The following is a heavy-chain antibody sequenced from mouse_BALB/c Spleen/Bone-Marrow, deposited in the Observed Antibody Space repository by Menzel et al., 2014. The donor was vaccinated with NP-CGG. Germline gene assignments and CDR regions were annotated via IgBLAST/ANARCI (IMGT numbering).Heavy chain of an antibody. D-gene: IGHD1-1*01. CDR2: IDPANGNT. CDR1: GFNIKDTY. J-gene: IGHJ3*01. CDR3: AFYYYGSSGVAY. V-gene: IGHV14-3*02. Sequence: VQLKESGAGLVKPGASVKLSCTASGFNIKDTYMHWVKQRPEQGLEWIGRIDPANGNTKYDPKFQGKATITADTPSNTAYLQLSSLTSEDTAVYYCAFYYYGSSGVAYWGQGTLVTVST.